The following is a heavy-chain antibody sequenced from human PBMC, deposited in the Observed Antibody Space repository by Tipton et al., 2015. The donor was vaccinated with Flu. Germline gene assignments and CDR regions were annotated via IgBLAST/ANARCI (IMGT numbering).Heavy chain of an antibody. CDR2: IIPIFGTA. CDR1: GGTFSSYA. CDR3: ARPIAAAAAFDI. V-gene: IGHV1-69*06. J-gene: IGHJ3*02. Sequence: QLVQSGAEVKKPGSSVKVSCKASGGTFSSYAISWVRQAPGQGLEWMGGIIPIFGTANYAQKFQDRVAITADKSTSTAYMELSSLRSEDAALYYCARPIAAAAAFDIWGQGTMVTVSS. D-gene: IGHD6-13*01.